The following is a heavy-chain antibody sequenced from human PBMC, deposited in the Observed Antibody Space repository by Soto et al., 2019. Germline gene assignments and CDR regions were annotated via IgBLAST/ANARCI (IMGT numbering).Heavy chain of an antibody. D-gene: IGHD1-26*01. Sequence: QITLKESGPTLVKPTQTLTLTCTFSGFSLTTSGVGVGWIRQPPGKALEWLAFIYWDDDKRYSPSLKTRLTITKDASKNPVVLTLTNVDPVDTATYSCSHRRLGSPSGAMDVWGQGTTVIVSS. CDR2: IYWDDDK. V-gene: IGHV2-5*02. CDR1: GFSLTTSGVG. J-gene: IGHJ6*02. CDR3: SHRRLGSPSGAMDV.